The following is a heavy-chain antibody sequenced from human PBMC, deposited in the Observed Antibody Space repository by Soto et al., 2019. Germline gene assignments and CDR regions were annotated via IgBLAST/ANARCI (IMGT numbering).Heavy chain of an antibody. V-gene: IGHV4-4*02. D-gene: IGHD5-12*01. CDR2: IYHSGST. CDR3: ARSSGYKEYYYYGMDV. J-gene: IGHJ6*02. CDR1: GGSISSSNW. Sequence: SETLSLTCAVSGGSISSSNWWSWVRQPPGKGLEWIGEIYHSGSTNYNPSLKSRVTISVDKSKNQFSLKLSSVTAADTAVYYCARSSGYKEYYYYGMDVWGQGTTVTVSS.